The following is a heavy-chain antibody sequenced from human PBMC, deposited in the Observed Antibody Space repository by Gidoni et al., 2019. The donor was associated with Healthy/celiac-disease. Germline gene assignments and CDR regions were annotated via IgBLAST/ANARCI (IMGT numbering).Heavy chain of an antibody. CDR2: INHSGST. CDR3: ARSDEYSSGWFDY. J-gene: IGHJ4*02. V-gene: IGHV4-34*01. CDR1: GGSFSGYY. D-gene: IGHD6-19*01. Sequence: QVQLQQWGAGLLKPSATLSLTCAVYGGSFSGYYWSWIRQPPGKGLEWIGEINHSGSTNYNPSLKRRVTISVDTSKNQFSLKLSSVTAADTAVYYCARSDEYSSGWFDYWGQGTLVTVSS.